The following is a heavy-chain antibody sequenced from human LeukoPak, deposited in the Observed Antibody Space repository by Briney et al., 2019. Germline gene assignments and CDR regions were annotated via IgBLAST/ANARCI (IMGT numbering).Heavy chain of an antibody. J-gene: IGHJ6*03. D-gene: IGHD1-26*01. CDR1: GGSISSGSYY. CDR3: ARGGSYSGYYYYYMDV. Sequence: PSETLSLTCTVSGGSISSGSYYWSWIRQPAGKGLEWIGRIYTSGSTNYNPSLKSRVTISVDTSKNQFSLKLSSVTAADTAVYYCARGGSYSGYYYYYMDVWGKGTTVTISS. V-gene: IGHV4-61*02. CDR2: IYTSGST.